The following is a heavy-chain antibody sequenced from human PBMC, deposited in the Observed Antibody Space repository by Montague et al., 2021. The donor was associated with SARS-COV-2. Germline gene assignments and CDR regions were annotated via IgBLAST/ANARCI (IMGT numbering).Heavy chain of an antibody. D-gene: IGHD6-13*01. Sequence: TLSLTCAVSGGSISRGDYSWGWIRQPPGKGLEWIGYVYHNGIAYYSPSLRSRATVSVDRSRNQFSLSLTSVTAADTATYFCARAARADANSKLNWLGPWGQGIFVIVSS. V-gene: IGHV4-30-2*01. CDR2: VYHNGIA. CDR3: ARAARADANSKLNWLGP. CDR1: GGSISRGDYS. J-gene: IGHJ5*02.